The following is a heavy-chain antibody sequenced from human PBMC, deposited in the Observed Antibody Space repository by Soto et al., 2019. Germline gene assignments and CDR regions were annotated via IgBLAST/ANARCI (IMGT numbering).Heavy chain of an antibody. CDR3: ARGLYDSGSFYFDF. CDR1: GFNFSRKY. D-gene: IGHD3-10*01. V-gene: IGHV3-53*01. J-gene: IGHJ4*02. Sequence: EVQLVESGGGLIQPGGSLRLSCAASGFNFSRKYMIWVRQAPGKGLEWVSILYSGGTTYYADSVKGRFTISRDTSENTLYLHMNSLRAEYTAVYYCARGLYDSGSFYFDFWGKGTLVTVSS. CDR2: LYSGGTT.